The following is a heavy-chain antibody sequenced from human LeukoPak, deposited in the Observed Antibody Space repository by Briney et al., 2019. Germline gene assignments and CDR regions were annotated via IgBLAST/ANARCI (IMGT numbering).Heavy chain of an antibody. V-gene: IGHV3-7*01. D-gene: IGHD5-18*01. CDR3: ARELWNAFDI. Sequence: GGSLRLSCAASGFTFSSYWMSWVRQAPGKGLEWVANIKEAGSEGYYVDSVKGRFTISKDNANNSLYLEMNSLRAEDTAVYYCARELWNAFDIWGQGTMVTVSS. CDR1: GFTFSSYW. J-gene: IGHJ3*02. CDR2: IKEAGSEG.